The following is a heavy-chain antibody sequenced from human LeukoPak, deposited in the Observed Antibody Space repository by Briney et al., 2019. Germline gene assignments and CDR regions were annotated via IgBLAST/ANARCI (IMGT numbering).Heavy chain of an antibody. V-gene: IGHV3-23*01. D-gene: IGHD2-2*01. Sequence: GGSLRLSCAASGFTFSSYAMSWVRQAPGKGLEWVSAISGSGGSTYYADSVKGRFTISRDNSKNTLYLQMNSLITEDTAVYYCTTSLGYCSSTSCYVYRSYYYYGMDVWGQGTTVTVSS. CDR3: TTSLGYCSSTSCYVYRSYYYYGMDV. J-gene: IGHJ6*02. CDR2: ISGSGGST. CDR1: GFTFSSYA.